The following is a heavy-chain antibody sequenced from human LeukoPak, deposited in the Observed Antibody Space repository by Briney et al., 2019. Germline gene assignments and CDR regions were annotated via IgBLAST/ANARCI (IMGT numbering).Heavy chain of an antibody. CDR2: IKQDGTEK. CDR1: GFSFTTYW. CDR3: ARGSDYYDSSGYRYFDY. V-gene: IGHV3-7*01. Sequence: GGSLRLSCGASGFSFTTYWMSWVRQAPGKGLEWVANIKQDGTEKYYVDSVKGRFTISRDNAKNSLYLQMNSLRAEDTAVYYCARGSDYYDSSGYRYFDYWGQGTLVTVSS. J-gene: IGHJ4*02. D-gene: IGHD3-22*01.